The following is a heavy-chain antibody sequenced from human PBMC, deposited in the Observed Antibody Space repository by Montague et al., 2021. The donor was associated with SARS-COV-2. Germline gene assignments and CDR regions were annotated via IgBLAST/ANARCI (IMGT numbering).Heavy chain of an antibody. J-gene: IGHJ3*02. Sequence: SETLSPTCTVSGGSISSSNYFWGWIRQPPGKGLEWIGSIYFGGGTYYNPSLKSRVTISVDTSKNHFSLKLTSVTAADTAVFFCVREKAGGLRNVFDIWGQGTTVTVSS. CDR3: VREKAGGLRNVFDI. V-gene: IGHV4-39*02. CDR1: GGSISSSNYF. CDR2: IYFGGGT.